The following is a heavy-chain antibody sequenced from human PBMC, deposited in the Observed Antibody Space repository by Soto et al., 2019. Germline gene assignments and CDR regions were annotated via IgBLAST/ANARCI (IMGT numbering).Heavy chain of an antibody. Sequence: ASVKVSCKASGYNFSDYYIHWVRQAPGQGLEWLGWVSPKSGGTNYAQKFKGRVTMTRDTSSNTVYMDVSGLKSDDTACFYCAREISGGGTLNWFDPWGQGTLVTVSS. CDR1: GYNFSDYY. CDR2: VSPKSGGT. D-gene: IGHD2-8*02. J-gene: IGHJ5*02. V-gene: IGHV1-2*02. CDR3: AREISGGGTLNWFDP.